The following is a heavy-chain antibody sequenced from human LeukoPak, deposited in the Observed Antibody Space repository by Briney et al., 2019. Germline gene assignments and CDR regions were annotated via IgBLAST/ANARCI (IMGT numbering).Heavy chain of an antibody. Sequence: SLKVSCKASGYTFTSYYMHWVRQAPGQGLEWMGGIIPIFGTANYAQKFQGGVTITTDESTSTAYMELSSLRSEDTAVYYCAREKPERGAFDIWGQGTMVTVSS. V-gene: IGHV1-69*05. J-gene: IGHJ3*02. D-gene: IGHD1-14*01. CDR1: GYTFTSYY. CDR2: IIPIFGTA. CDR3: AREKPERGAFDI.